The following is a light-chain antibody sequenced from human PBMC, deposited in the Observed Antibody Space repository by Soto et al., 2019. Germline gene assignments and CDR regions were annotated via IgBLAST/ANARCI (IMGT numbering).Light chain of an antibody. V-gene: IGLV2-14*01. CDR1: SSDVGAYNY. CDR3: ASYGRGNTLDV. J-gene: IGLJ1*01. CDR2: EVS. Sequence: QSALTQPASVSGSPGQSIAISCSGTSSDVGAYNYVSWYQQHPGKAPKLIIFEVSHRPSGISNRFSGSKSGNTASLTISGLQAEDEADYYCASYGRGNTLDVFGPGTKVTVL.